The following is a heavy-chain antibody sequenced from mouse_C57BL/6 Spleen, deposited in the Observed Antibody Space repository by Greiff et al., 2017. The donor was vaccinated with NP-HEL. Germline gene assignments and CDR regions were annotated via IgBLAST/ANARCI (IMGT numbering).Heavy chain of an antibody. V-gene: IGHV3-6*01. Sequence: EVKLQESGPGLVKPSQSLSLTCSVTGYSITSGYYWNWIRQFPGNKLEWMGYISYDGSNNYNPSLKNRISITRDTSKNQFFLKLNSVTTEDTATYYCARAVRYYDYDDYFDYWGQGTTLTVSS. CDR1: GYSITSGYY. J-gene: IGHJ2*01. CDR2: ISYDGSN. CDR3: ARAVRYYDYDDYFDY. D-gene: IGHD2-4*01.